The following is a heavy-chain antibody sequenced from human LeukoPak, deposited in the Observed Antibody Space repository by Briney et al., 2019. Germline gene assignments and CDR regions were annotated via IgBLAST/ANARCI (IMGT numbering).Heavy chain of an antibody. Sequence: SETLSLTCTVSGGPISSYYWSWIRQPPGKGLEWIGYIYYSGGTNYNPSLKSRVTMSVDTSRNQFSLKLYSVTAADTAVYYCAREDSGYGTYDYWGQGTLVTVSS. J-gene: IGHJ4*02. CDR3: AREDSGYGTYDY. CDR1: GGPISSYY. V-gene: IGHV4-59*01. CDR2: IYYSGGT. D-gene: IGHD5-12*01.